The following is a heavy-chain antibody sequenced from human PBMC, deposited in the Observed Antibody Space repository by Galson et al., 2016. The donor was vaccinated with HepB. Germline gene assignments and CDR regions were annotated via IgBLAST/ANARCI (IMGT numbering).Heavy chain of an antibody. J-gene: IGHJ6*02. CDR3: ARDSGGMDV. Sequence: SVKVSCKASGYSFSNYALSWVRQAPGQGLEWLGWISAYSNITHYAQKFQGRITMTTDTSTTTAYMELGSLTSDDTAFYFCARDSGGMDVWGQGTTVTVSS. V-gene: IGHV1-18*01. CDR2: ISAYSNIT. CDR1: GYSFSNYA.